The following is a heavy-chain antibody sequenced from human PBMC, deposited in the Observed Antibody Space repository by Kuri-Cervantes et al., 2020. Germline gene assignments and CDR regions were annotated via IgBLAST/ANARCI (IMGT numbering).Heavy chain of an antibody. J-gene: IGHJ6*03. V-gene: IGHV1-8*01. Sequence: ASVKVSCKASGYTFTSYDINWVRQAPGQGLEWMGWMNPNGGNTSYAQKFQGRVTMTRNTSISTAYMELSSRRSEDTAVYYCARGVLRFLEWHVGGRYYMDVWGKGTTVTVSS. CDR1: GYTFTSYD. CDR2: MNPNGGNT. CDR3: ARGVLRFLEWHVGGRYYMDV. D-gene: IGHD3-3*01.